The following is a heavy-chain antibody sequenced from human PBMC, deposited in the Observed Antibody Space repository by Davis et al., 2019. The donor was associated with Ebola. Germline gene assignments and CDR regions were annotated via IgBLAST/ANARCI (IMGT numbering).Heavy chain of an antibody. CDR2: IKQDGSDT. CDR1: GFFFRNAW. D-gene: IGHD6-25*01. CDR3: AKDSGWQMSP. Sequence: GESLKISCAASGFFFRNAWVSWVRQAPGRGLEWVAKIKQDGSDTYYRASVTGRFTISRDNAKNSLYLHINGLRADDTALYYCAKDSGWQMSPWGQGTLVTVSS. J-gene: IGHJ5*02. V-gene: IGHV3-7*01.